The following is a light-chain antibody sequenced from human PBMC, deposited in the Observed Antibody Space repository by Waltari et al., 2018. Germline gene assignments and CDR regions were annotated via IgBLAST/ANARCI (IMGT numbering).Light chain of an antibody. Sequence: QSVLTQPPSASGTPGQRVTIPCSGSSSNTRNNSVYWYRQPPATAPTLLISKNNQRPSGVPAXFSGSKSGTSASLAISGLRSEDEADYYCAAWDDSLSGVVFGGGTKLTVL. CDR3: AAWDDSLSGVV. V-gene: IGLV1-47*01. CDR1: SSNTRNNS. J-gene: IGLJ2*01. CDR2: KNN.